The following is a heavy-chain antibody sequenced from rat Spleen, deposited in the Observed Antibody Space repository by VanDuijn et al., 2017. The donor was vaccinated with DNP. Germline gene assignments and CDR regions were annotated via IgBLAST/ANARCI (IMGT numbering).Heavy chain of an antibody. CDR1: GFSLTNIG. CDR2: IWTSGSV. J-gene: IGHJ1*01. Sequence: QVQLEESGPGLMQPSETLSLTCTVSGFSLTNIGVGWVRQPLGKGLVWMGTIWTSGSVNYNSNYQSRLSISRDTSKSQVFLKMNSLQPEDTGTYYCAGQTGSGWYFEFWGPGTKVTVSS. V-gene: IGHV2-72*01. D-gene: IGHD5-1*01. CDR3: AGQTGSGWYFEF.